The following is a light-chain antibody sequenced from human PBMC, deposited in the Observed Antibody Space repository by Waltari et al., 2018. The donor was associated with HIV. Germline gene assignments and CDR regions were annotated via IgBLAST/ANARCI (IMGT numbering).Light chain of an antibody. Sequence: QTVVTQEPSLTVSPGGTVTLTCASSSGAVTRNFSPNWFQQKPGQAPRSLIYNVTNNHWCPPARFSGSLLGGKAALTLSGVQPADEADYYCLLYVVGDQHWVFGGGTKLTVL. CDR3: LLYVVGDQHWV. CDR2: NVT. CDR1: SGAVTRNFS. J-gene: IGLJ3*02. V-gene: IGLV7-43*01.